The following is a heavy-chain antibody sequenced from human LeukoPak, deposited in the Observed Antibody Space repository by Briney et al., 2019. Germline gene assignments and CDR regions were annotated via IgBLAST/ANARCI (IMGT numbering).Heavy chain of an antibody. V-gene: IGHV4-59*01. CDR2: ISYSGST. Sequence: SETLSLTCTVSGGSTSSYYWSWIRQPPGKGLEWIACISYSGSTKYNPSLKSRVTISVDTSKNQLSLKLSSVTAADTAVYYCAREPGFDSSGYLNWFDPWGQGTLVTVSS. D-gene: IGHD3-22*01. J-gene: IGHJ5*02. CDR3: AREPGFDSSGYLNWFDP. CDR1: GGSTSSYY.